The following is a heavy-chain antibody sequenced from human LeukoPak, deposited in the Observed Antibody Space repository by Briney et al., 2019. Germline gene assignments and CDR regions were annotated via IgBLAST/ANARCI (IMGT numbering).Heavy chain of an antibody. CDR3: ARDVTGSGYFD. Sequence: SETLSLTCTVSGGSISSYYWSWIRQPPGKGLEWIGFIYDSGSTNYNPFLKSRVTISVDTSKNQFSLKLSSVTAADTAVYYCARDVTGSGYFDWGQGTLVTVSS. J-gene: IGHJ4*02. CDR1: GGSISSYY. D-gene: IGHD3-22*01. CDR2: IYDSGST. V-gene: IGHV4-59*01.